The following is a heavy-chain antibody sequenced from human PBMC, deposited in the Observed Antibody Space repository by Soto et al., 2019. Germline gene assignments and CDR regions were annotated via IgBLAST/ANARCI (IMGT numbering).Heavy chain of an antibody. CDR1: GYSFTSYW. CDR3: ARTAAAALWFDP. CDR2: IDPSDSYT. D-gene: IGHD6-13*01. J-gene: IGHJ5*02. V-gene: IGHV5-10-1*01. Sequence: PGESLKISGKGSGYSFTSYWNSWVRQMPGKGLEWMGRIDPSDSYTNYSPSFQGHVTISADKSISTAYLQWSSLKASDTAMYYCARTAAAALWFDPWGQGTLVTVSS.